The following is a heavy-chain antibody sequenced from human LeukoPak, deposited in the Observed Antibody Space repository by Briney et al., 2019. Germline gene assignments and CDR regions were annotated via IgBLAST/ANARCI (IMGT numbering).Heavy chain of an antibody. CDR1: EFTFSSYS. Sequence: HPGGSLRLSCAASEFTFSSYSMSWVRQAPGKGLEWVSAISGSGGSTYYADSVKGRFTISRDNSKNTLYLQMNSLRAEDTAVYYCAKDRWVGATRWFDPWGQGTLVTVSS. CDR3: AKDRWVGATRWFDP. CDR2: ISGSGGST. D-gene: IGHD1-26*01. J-gene: IGHJ5*02. V-gene: IGHV3-23*01.